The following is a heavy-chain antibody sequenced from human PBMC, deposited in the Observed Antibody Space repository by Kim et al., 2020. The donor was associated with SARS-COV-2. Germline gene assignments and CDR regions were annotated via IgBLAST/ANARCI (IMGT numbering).Heavy chain of an antibody. Sequence: SETLSLTCTVSGGSVSSGSYYWSWIRQPPGKGLEWIGYIYYSGSTNYNPSLKSRVTISVDTSKNQFSLKLSSVTAADTAVYYCASLPGGGSYYRSGRSVVFYFDCWGQGTLVTVSS. CDR3: ASLPGGGSYYRSGRSVVFYFDC. CDR2: IYYSGST. CDR1: GGSVSSGSYY. J-gene: IGHJ4*02. V-gene: IGHV4-61*01. D-gene: IGHD1-26*01.